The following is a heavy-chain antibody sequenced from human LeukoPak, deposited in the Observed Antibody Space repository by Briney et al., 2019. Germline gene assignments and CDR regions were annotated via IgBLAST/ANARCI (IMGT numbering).Heavy chain of an antibody. D-gene: IGHD3-16*01. CDR3: ARAGAMRSPFDY. CDR2: IYTSGST. Sequence: SETLSLTCAVSGSSISSGGYSWSWIRQPAGKGLEWIGRIYTSGSTNYNPSLKSRVTMSVDTSKNQFSLKLSSVTAADTAVYYCARAGAMRSPFDYWGQGTLVTVSS. CDR1: GSSISSGGYS. V-gene: IGHV4-61*02. J-gene: IGHJ4*02.